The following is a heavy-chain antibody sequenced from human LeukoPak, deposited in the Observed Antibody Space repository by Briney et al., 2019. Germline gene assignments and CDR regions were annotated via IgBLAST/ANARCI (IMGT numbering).Heavy chain of an antibody. D-gene: IGHD6-6*01. V-gene: IGHV4-39*01. Sequence: SETLSLTCTVSGGSISSSSYYWGWIRQPPGKGLEWIGSIYYSGSTYYNPSLKSRVTISVDTSKNQFSLKLSSVTAADTAVYYCARLPLYSSSFFDPWGQGTLVTVSS. CDR1: GGSISSSSYY. CDR2: IYYSGST. CDR3: ARLPLYSSSFFDP. J-gene: IGHJ5*02.